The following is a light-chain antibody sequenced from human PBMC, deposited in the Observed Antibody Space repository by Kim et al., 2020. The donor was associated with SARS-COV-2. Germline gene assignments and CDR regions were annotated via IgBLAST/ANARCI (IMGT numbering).Light chain of an antibody. CDR3: QQYYTYPRT. V-gene: IGKV1-8*01. CDR2: AAS. J-gene: IGKJ1*01. Sequence: ASTGDRVTITCRASQAIITYLAWYQQKPGKAPKLLIYAASTLQSGVQSRFSGSGSGTDFTLTINCLQSEDFATYYCQQYYTYPRTFGQGTKVDIK. CDR1: QAIITY.